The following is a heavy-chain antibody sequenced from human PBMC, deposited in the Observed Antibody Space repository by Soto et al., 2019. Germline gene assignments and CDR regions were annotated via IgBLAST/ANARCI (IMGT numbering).Heavy chain of an antibody. Sequence: RGSRRLSCAASRVPFNVLWMSWVRQGPGSGLDWVATIKQAGSEIDYLDSVKGRFTISRDNAKKSLFLQMDRLRAEDTAVYFCRHGHYSNYWSQGTLVTVSS. J-gene: IGHJ4*02. CDR3: RHGHYSNY. D-gene: IGHD2-21*01. CDR1: RVPFNVLW. CDR2: IKQAGSEI. V-gene: IGHV3-7*01.